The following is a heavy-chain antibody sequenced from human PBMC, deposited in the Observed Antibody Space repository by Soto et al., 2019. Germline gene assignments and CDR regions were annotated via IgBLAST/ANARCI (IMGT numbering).Heavy chain of an antibody. D-gene: IGHD5-18*01. J-gene: IGHJ4*02. V-gene: IGHV4-4*07. CDR1: GGSISGYY. CDR2: IETIAST. CDR3: ARVMDRAMSRAYFDY. Sequence: NPSETLSLTCTVSGGSISGYYWSWIRQPAGKLLEWIGLIETIASTNYSPSLKSRVTMSVDTSNNHSSLNLSSVTAAYTAVDLFARVMDRAMSRAYFDYRGQGALVTVSS.